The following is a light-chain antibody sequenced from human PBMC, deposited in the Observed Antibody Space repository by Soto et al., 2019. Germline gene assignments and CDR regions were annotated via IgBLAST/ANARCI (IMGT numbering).Light chain of an antibody. CDR3: QEYYTYPWT. CDR1: ESISSW. CDR2: KVS. Sequence: DIQMTQSPSTLSASVGDRVTITCRASESISSWLAWYQQKPGKAPKFLIHKVSSLVSGVPSRFSGSGSGTEFTLTISSLHPDDFATYFCQEYYTYPWTFGQGTKVDIK. V-gene: IGKV1-5*03. J-gene: IGKJ1*01.